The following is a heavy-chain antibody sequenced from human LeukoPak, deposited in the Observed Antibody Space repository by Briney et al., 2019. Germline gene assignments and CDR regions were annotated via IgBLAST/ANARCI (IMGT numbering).Heavy chain of an antibody. V-gene: IGHV3-23*01. D-gene: IGHD1-1*01. Sequence: GGSLRLSCAASGFTFKNYARSWVRQAPGKGLEWVSAIGDTNGDTKYADSVKGRFTISRDNSRNTLYLHLNSLRVEDTAIYYCGRDWKLDYWGQGTLVTVSS. CDR1: GFTFKNYA. CDR2: IGDTNGDT. CDR3: GRDWKLDY. J-gene: IGHJ4*02.